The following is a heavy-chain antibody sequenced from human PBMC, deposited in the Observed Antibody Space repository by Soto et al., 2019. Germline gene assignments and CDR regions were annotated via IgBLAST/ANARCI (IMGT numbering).Heavy chain of an antibody. V-gene: IGHV4-59*01. D-gene: IGHD3-10*01. CDR3: ARGVDTTYYYGSGSYLFDY. CDR1: GGSISSYY. Sequence: SETLSLTCTVSGGSISSYYWSWIRQPPGKGLEWIGYIYYSGSTNYNPSLKSRVTISVDTSKNQFSLKLSSVTAADTAVYYCARGVDTTYYYGSGSYLFDYWGQGTLVTVSS. J-gene: IGHJ4*02. CDR2: IYYSGST.